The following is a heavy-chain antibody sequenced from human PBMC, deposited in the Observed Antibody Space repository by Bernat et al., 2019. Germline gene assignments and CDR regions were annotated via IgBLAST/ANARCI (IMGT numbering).Heavy chain of an antibody. CDR2: IYSGGST. J-gene: IGHJ4*02. V-gene: IGHV3-53*01. Sequence: EVQLVESGGGLIQPGGSLRLSCAASGFTVSSNYMSWVRQAPGKGLEWVSVIYSGGSTYYADSVKGRFTISRDNSKNTLYLQMNSLRAEDTAVYYCASLVVVVAATIDYWGQETLVTVSS. CDR1: GFTVSSNY. D-gene: IGHD2-15*01. CDR3: ASLVVVVAATIDY.